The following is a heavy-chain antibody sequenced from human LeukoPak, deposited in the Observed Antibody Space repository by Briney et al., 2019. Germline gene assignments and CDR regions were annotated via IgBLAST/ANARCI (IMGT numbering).Heavy chain of an antibody. Sequence: GGSLRLSCAASGFSFSSYWMHWVRQAPGKGLVWVSRINSDGSRINYADSVKGRFTISRDNAKNTLYLQMNSLRAEDTAVYYCAKTRPLDSSSWSHGDYWGQGTLVTVSS. D-gene: IGHD6-13*01. V-gene: IGHV3-74*01. CDR1: GFSFSSYW. CDR3: AKTRPLDSSSWSHGDY. J-gene: IGHJ4*02. CDR2: INSDGSRI.